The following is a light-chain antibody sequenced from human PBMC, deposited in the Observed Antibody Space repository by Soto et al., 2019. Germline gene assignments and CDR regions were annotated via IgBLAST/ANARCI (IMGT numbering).Light chain of an antibody. Sequence: DSQMTHSPSSVSASVGERVTITCRASQGSGRRLAWYQQKPGKAPKLLIYCAFNLESGVPSRFIGSGSGTDFTLTISSLQPEDFATYYCQQVDSLPRTCGGGTKVEMK. CDR1: QGSGRR. J-gene: IGKJ4*01. CDR2: CAF. V-gene: IGKV1-12*01. CDR3: QQVDSLPRT.